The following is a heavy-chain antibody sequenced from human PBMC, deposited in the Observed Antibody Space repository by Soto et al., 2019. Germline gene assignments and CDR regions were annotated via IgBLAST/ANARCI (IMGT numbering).Heavy chain of an antibody. J-gene: IGHJ4*02. Sequence: LRLSCAASGFTFSSYGMSWVRQAPGKGLEWVTLMSYDGTKKYYADSVKGRFTISRDKSQNTLYLQMNNLRAEDTAVYYCAKGGGASYLYFDYWGQGTLVTVSS. D-gene: IGHD2-21*01. CDR1: GFTFSSYG. V-gene: IGHV3-30*18. CDR2: MSYDGTKK. CDR3: AKGGGASYLYFDY.